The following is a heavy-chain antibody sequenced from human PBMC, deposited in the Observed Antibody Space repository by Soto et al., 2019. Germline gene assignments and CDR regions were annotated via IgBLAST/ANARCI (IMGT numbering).Heavy chain of an antibody. Sequence: QVQLVESGGGVVQPGRSLRLSCAASGFTFGTYAMHWVRQAPGQGLEWVAVISHDGSKKYHADSVKGRFTISRDNSRNTVDLQMNNLRADDRAVYYCARDHRPDGEVEYLQHWGQGTLVIVSS. CDR2: ISHDGSKK. V-gene: IGHV3-30*04. J-gene: IGHJ1*01. CDR1: GFTFGTYA. D-gene: IGHD3-10*01. CDR3: ARDHRPDGEVEYLQH.